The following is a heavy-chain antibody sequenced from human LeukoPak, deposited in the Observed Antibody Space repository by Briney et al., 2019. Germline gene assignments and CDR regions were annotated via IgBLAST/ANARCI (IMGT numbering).Heavy chain of an antibody. D-gene: IGHD2-15*01. V-gene: IGHV3-48*04. CDR3: ARSVVAATETFDY. J-gene: IGHJ4*02. CDR1: GFTFSHYG. Sequence: GGSLRLSCAASGFTFSHYGMTWVRQAPGKGLEWVSYISSSGSTIYYANSVKGRFTISRDNAKNSLYLQMNSLRAEDTAVYYCARSVVAATETFDYWGQGTLVTVSS. CDR2: ISSSGSTI.